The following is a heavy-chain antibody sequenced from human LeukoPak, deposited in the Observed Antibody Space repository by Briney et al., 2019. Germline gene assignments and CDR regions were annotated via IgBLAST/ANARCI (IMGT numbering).Heavy chain of an antibody. J-gene: IGHJ4*02. D-gene: IGHD3-10*01. CDR1: GFTFSDYD. V-gene: IGHV3-11*04. CDR3: VREGYGPGNFPFDS. CDR2: ISSSGSTI. Sequence: GGSLRLSCVASGFTFSDYDMSWIRQAPGKGLEWISYISSSGSTINYADSMKGRFTVSRDNAKNTLFLQMNSLRAEDTAVYYCVREGYGPGNFPFDSWGQGTLVTVSS.